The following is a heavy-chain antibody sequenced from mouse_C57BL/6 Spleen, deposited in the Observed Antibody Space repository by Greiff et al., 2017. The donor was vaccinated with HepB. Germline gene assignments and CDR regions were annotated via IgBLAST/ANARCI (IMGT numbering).Heavy chain of an antibody. Sequence: EVKLVESGGGLVKPGGSLKLSCAASGFTFSDYGMHWVRQAPEKGLEWVAYISSGSSTIYYADTVKGRFTISIDNAKNTLFLPLTSLRSEDTAMYYCARPTVVAPYYFDYWGQGTTLTVAS. CDR3: ARPTVVAPYYFDY. CDR1: GFTFSDYG. V-gene: IGHV5-17*01. J-gene: IGHJ2*01. D-gene: IGHD1-1*01. CDR2: ISSGSSTI.